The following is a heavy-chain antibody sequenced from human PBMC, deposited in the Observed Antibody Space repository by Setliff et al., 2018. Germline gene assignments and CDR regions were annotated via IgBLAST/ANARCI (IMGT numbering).Heavy chain of an antibody. V-gene: IGHV5-51*01. J-gene: IGHJ3*02. Sequence: PGESLKISCKASGYTFSDYWIGWVRQVPGKGLEWMGIVYPADSDTRYSPSFQGQVTIPADKSISTAYLQWSTLKASDTAIYYCAKLYWGGGGPRAFDIWGQGTMVT. CDR2: VYPADSDT. D-gene: IGHD3-16*01. CDR3: AKLYWGGGGPRAFDI. CDR1: GYTFSDYW.